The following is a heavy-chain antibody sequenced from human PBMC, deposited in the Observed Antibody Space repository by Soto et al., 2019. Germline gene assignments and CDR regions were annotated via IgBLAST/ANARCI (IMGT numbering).Heavy chain of an antibody. D-gene: IGHD6-13*01. V-gene: IGHV3-13*01. CDR1: GFTFSSYD. Sequence: EVQLVESGGGLVQPGGSLRLSCAASGFTFSSYDMHWVRQATGKGLEWVSAIGTAGDTYYPGSVKGRFTISRENAKNSLYLQMNSLRAEDTAVYYCARGGEYSSSFSPLDSSSWYWGIRFVDYWGQGTLVTVSS. CDR3: ARGGEYSSSFSPLDSSSWYWGIRFVDY. J-gene: IGHJ4*02. CDR2: IGTAGDT.